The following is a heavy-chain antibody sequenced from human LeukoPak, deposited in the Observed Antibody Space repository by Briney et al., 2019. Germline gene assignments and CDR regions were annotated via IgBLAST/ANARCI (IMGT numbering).Heavy chain of an antibody. Sequence: ASVKVSCKASGYTFTGYYMHWVRQAPGQGLEWMGWINPNSGGTNYAQKFQGRVTMTRDTSISTAYMELSRLISDDTAVYYCAREYYYDSSGYTPGAFDIWGQGTMVTVSS. J-gene: IGHJ3*02. CDR2: INPNSGGT. CDR3: AREYYYDSSGYTPGAFDI. D-gene: IGHD3-22*01. CDR1: GYTFTGYY. V-gene: IGHV1-2*02.